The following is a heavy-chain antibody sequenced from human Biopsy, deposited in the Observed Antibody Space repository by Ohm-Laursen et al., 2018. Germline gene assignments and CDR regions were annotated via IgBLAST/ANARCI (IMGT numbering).Heavy chain of an antibody. CDR1: GYTFTGYH. J-gene: IGHJ4*02. CDR2: INAKTGDT. CDR3: ARDFNYDGGGSFNFDY. V-gene: IGHV1-2*02. D-gene: IGHD3-22*01. Sequence: GSSVKVSCKASGYTFTGYHVHWVRQAPGQGLEWMGWINAKTGDTNYAQKFQGRATMTRNTSISTAYMELSSLTSVDTAVYYCARDFNYDGGGSFNFDYWGQGTLVTVSS.